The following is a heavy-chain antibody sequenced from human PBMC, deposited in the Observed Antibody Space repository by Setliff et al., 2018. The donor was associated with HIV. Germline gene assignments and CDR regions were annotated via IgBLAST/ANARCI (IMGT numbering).Heavy chain of an antibody. D-gene: IGHD3-9*01. V-gene: IGHV3-21*05. Sequence: SCAASGFTFSSHSVNWVRQAPGKGLEWVPYVSSSSTNFTKYADSVKGRFSISRDNARNSLYLQMNSLRAEDTAVYYCARVDWAFVSDVWGQGTTVTVSS. CDR3: ARVDWAFVSDV. J-gene: IGHJ3*01. CDR1: GFTFSSHS. CDR2: VSSSSTNFT.